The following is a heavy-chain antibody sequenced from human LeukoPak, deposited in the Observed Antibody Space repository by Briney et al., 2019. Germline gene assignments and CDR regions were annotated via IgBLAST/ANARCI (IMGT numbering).Heavy chain of an antibody. J-gene: IGHJ4*02. V-gene: IGHV3-20*04. Sequence: GGSLRLSCTASEFTFEDYGMSWVRQAPGKGLEWVSGINWNGDDTDYADSVKGRFTISRDNAKNSLYLQMNSLRAEDTAVYYCARDSSSWYKVSSDYWGQGTLVTVSS. CDR1: EFTFEDYG. CDR3: ARDSSSWYKVSSDY. D-gene: IGHD6-13*01. CDR2: INWNGDDT.